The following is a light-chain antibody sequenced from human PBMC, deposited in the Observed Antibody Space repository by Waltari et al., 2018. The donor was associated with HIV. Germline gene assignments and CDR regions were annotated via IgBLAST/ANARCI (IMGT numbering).Light chain of an antibody. Sequence: QSALTQPPSASGSPGQSVTISCTGTSSDVGGYNYVSLDQQHPGKAPKYIMYEVSKRPSGVPDRFSGSKSGNTASLTVSGLQAEYEADYYCSSYAGSNWVFGGGTKLTVL. CDR3: SSYAGSNWV. CDR1: SSDVGGYNY. CDR2: EVS. J-gene: IGLJ3*02. V-gene: IGLV2-8*01.